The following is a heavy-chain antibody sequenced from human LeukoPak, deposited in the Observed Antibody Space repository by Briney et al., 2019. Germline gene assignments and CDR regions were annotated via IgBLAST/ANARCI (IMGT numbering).Heavy chain of an antibody. CDR3: ARSNIVVIPAAIITSQSDA. CDR1: GGSISSISYY. D-gene: IGHD2-2*02. V-gene: IGHV4-39*07. CDR2: IYYSGST. J-gene: IGHJ5*02. Sequence: SQSLSLTWTVSGGSISSISYYWGWIRQPPGKGLEWIGSIYYSGSTYNNPSPKSRVTISVEKSKNQWSLKLCSLTAAATAVYCCARSNIVVIPAAIITSQSDARGQRTLVTASS.